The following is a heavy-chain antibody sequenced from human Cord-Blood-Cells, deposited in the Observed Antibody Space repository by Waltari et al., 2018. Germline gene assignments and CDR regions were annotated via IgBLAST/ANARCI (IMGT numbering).Heavy chain of an antibody. CDR3: ATLTQGLRLRAYYFDY. CDR2: IYHSGST. V-gene: IGHV4-38-2*01. J-gene: IGHJ4*02. D-gene: IGHD5-12*01. CDR1: GYSISSGYY. Sequence: QVQLQESGPGLVKPSETLSLTCAVSGYSISSGYYWGWIRQPPGKGLEWIGSIYHSGSTYHIPALKSGVTISVDTSKNQFSRKLSSVTAADTAVYYCATLTQGLRLRAYYFDYWGQGTLVTVSS.